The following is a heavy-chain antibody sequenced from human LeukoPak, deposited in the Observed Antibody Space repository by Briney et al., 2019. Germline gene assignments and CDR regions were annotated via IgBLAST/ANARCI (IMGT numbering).Heavy chain of an antibody. V-gene: IGHV1-8*01. Sequence: ASVKVSCKASGYTFTSYDINWVRQATGQGLEWMGWMNPNSGNTGYAQKFQGRVTMTRNTSISTAYMELSSLRSEDTAVYYCARTSIPVWFATYPRFDPWGQGTLVTVSS. CDR2: MNPNSGNT. CDR3: ARTSIPVWFATYPRFDP. J-gene: IGHJ5*02. CDR1: GYTFTSYD. D-gene: IGHD2-2*02.